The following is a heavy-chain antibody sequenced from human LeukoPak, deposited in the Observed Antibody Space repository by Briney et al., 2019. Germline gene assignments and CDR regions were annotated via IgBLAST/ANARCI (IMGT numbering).Heavy chain of an antibody. CDR2: IYSGGST. J-gene: IGHJ4*02. D-gene: IGHD1-26*01. CDR3: ARSGVGATYGY. Sequence: GGSLRLSCAASGFTVSSNYMSWVRQAPGKGLEWVSVIYSGGSTYYADSVKGRFTISRDNSKNTLYLQMNSLRAEDTAVYYCARSGVGATYGYWGQGTLVTVSS. CDR1: GFTVSSNY. V-gene: IGHV3-53*01.